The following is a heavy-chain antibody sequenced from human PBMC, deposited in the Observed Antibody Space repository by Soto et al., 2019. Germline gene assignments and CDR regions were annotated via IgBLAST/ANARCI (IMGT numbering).Heavy chain of an antibody. CDR1: GYTFTVYY. CDR3: AREPARHAFDI. CDR2: INPNSGGT. J-gene: IGHJ3*02. Sequence: ASVKVYCKASGYTFTVYYMHWVRQAPGQGLEWMGWINPNSGGTNYAQKFQGWVTMTRDTSISTAYMELSRLRSDDTAVYYCAREPARHAFDIWGQGTMVTVSS. V-gene: IGHV1-2*04.